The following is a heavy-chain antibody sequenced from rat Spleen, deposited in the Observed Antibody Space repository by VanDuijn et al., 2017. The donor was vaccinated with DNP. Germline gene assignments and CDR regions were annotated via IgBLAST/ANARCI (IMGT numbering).Heavy chain of an antibody. CDR3: ARQAVTGFDY. CDR2: ISPSGGNT. V-gene: IGHV5-25*01. J-gene: IGHJ2*01. Sequence: EVQLVESGGGPVQPGRSLKLSCVASGFIFSNYWMTWIRQAPTKGLEWVASISPSGGNTYYRDSVKGRFTISRDNAKSTLYLQMDSLRSEDTASYYCARQAVTGFDYWGQGVMVTVSS. D-gene: IGHD1-1*01. CDR1: GFIFSNYW.